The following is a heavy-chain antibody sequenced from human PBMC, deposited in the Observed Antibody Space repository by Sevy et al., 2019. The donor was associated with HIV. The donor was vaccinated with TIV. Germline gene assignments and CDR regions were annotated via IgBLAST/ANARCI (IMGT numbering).Heavy chain of an antibody. J-gene: IGHJ4*02. CDR3: TTGHEAAAAGY. Sequence: GGSLRLSCAASGFTFSNAWMSWVRQAPGKGLEWVGRIKSKTDGGTTDYAAPVKGRFTISRDDSKNTLYLQMNSLKTEETAVYYCTTGHEAAAAGYWGQGTLVTVSS. D-gene: IGHD6-13*01. CDR2: IKSKTDGGTT. V-gene: IGHV3-15*01. CDR1: GFTFSNAW.